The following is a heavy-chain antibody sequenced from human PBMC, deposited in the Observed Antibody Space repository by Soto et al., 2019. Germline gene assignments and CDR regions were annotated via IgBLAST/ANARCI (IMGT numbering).Heavy chain of an antibody. CDR2: LLHGGTT. V-gene: IGHV4-4*02. D-gene: IGHD6-19*01. CDR1: GDSISSPKW. Sequence: VQLQESGPGLVKPSGTLSLTCAVSGDSISSPKWWTWLRQPPGKGLEWIGDLLHGGTTNYNPSIKSRVTLSVDTSQNQFSLNLTSVTAADTAIYYCAYSTGWYRHDVWGQGTSVTVSS. CDR3: AYSTGWYRHDV. J-gene: IGHJ3*01.